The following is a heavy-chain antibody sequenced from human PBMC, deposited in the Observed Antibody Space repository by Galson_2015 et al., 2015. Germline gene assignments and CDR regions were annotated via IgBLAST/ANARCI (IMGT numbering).Heavy chain of an antibody. CDR3: ARGLGRAFDI. Sequence: SLRLSCAASGFTFSSYGMHWVRQAPGKGLEWVSSISSSSSYIYYADSVKGRFTISRDNAKNSLYLQMNSLRAEDTAVYYCARGLGRAFDIWGQGTMVTVSS. V-gene: IGHV3-21*01. D-gene: IGHD3-16*01. J-gene: IGHJ3*02. CDR2: ISSSSSYI. CDR1: GFTFSSYG.